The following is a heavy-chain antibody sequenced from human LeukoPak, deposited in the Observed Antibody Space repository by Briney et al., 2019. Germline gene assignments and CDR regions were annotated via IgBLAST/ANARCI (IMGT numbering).Heavy chain of an antibody. CDR1: GYSISSGYY. V-gene: IGHV4-38-2*02. D-gene: IGHD2-2*01. CDR2: IYHSGST. J-gene: IGHJ5*02. Sequence: PSETLSLTCTVSGYSISSGYYWGWIRQPPGKGLEWIGSIYHSGSTYYNPSLKSRVTISVDTSKNQFSLKLSSVTAADTAVYYCARRILSSTSPFDPWGQGTLVTVSS. CDR3: ARRILSSTSPFDP.